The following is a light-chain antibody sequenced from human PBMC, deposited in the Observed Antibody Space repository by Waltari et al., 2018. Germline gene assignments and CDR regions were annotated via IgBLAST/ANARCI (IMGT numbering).Light chain of an antibody. CDR2: DVN. Sequence: QSALTQPPSASGSLGQSVTISCTGTSSDIGAYTFVSWYQQHPGKAPRLMIVDVNRRPSGVPDRFSGSKSGNTASLTVSGLQAEDEADYYCNSYAGRNVWLFGGGTKLTVL. J-gene: IGLJ3*02. CDR1: SSDIGAYTF. CDR3: NSYAGRNVWL. V-gene: IGLV2-8*01.